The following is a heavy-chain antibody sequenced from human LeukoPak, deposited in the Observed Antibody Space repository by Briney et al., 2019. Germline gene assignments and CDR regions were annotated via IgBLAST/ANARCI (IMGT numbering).Heavy chain of an antibody. Sequence: ASVKVSSKASGYTFTSYFMHWVRQALGQGLEWMGIINPSGGSTSYAQKFQGRVTMTRDTSTSTVYMELSSLRSEDTAVYYCARDPYDSSGSYLERYGMDVWGQGTTVTVSS. J-gene: IGHJ6*02. CDR3: ARDPYDSSGSYLERYGMDV. D-gene: IGHD3-22*01. CDR1: GYTFTSYF. CDR2: INPSGGST. V-gene: IGHV1-46*01.